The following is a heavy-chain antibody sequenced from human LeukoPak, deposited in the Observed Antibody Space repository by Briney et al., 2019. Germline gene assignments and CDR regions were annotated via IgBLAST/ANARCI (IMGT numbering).Heavy chain of an antibody. D-gene: IGHD6-6*01. V-gene: IGHV7-4-1*02. CDR2: INTNTGNP. J-gene: IGHJ4*02. Sequence: ASVKVSRKASGYTFTSYAMNWVRQAPGQGLEWMGWINTNTGNPTYAQGFTGRFVFSLDTSVSTAYLQISSLKAEDTAVYYCASLKYSSSSYTFDYWGQGTLVTVSS. CDR1: GYTFTSYA. CDR3: ASLKYSSSSYTFDY.